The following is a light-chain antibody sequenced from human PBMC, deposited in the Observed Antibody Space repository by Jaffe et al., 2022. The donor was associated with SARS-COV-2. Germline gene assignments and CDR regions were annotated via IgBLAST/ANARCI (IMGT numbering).Light chain of an antibody. CDR2: SAS. CDR1: QSVLYSSNNKNY. CDR3: QQYYSTPPT. J-gene: IGKJ4*01. Sequence: DIVMTQSPDSLAVSLGERATINCKSSQSVLYSSNNKNYLAWYQQKPRQPPKLLIYSASTRESGVPDRFSGSGSGTDFTLTISSLQAEDVAVYYCQQYYSTPPTFGGGTKVEIK. V-gene: IGKV4-1*01.